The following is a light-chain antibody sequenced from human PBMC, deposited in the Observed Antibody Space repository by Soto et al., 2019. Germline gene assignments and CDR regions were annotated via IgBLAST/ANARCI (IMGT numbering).Light chain of an antibody. CDR2: ANN. CDR3: AAWDDSLKGWV. V-gene: IGLV1-44*01. J-gene: IGLJ3*02. CDR1: SSXIGSET. Sequence: QSVLTQPPSASGTPGQRVTISCSGSSSXIGSETVNWYQQVPGTAPKLLIYANNQRPSGVPDRFSVSKSGTSASLAIGGLQSEDEADYYCAAWDDSLKGWVFGGGTKLTVL.